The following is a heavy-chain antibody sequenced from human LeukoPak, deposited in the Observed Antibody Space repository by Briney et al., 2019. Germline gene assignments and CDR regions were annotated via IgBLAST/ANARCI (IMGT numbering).Heavy chain of an antibody. Sequence: PGRSLRLSCAASGFXFSSYGFHWVRQAPDKGLEWVAFISYDGSNKFYGDSVKGRFTISRDNSKNTLYLQMNSLRTEDTAVYYCAKDLFYYDKGGFDYWGQGTLVTVSS. V-gene: IGHV3-30*18. CDR3: AKDLFYYDKGGFDY. J-gene: IGHJ4*02. CDR2: ISYDGSNK. D-gene: IGHD3-22*01. CDR1: GFXFSSYG.